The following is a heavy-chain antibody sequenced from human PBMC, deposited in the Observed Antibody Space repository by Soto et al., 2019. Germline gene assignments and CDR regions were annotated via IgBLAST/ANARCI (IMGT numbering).Heavy chain of an antibody. CDR1: GYTFTSYY. D-gene: IGHD3-3*01. Sequence: QVQLVQSGAEVKKPGASVKVSCKASGYTFTSYYMHWVRQAPGQGLEWMGIINPSGGSTSYAQKFQGRVTMTRDTSTSTVYMDLSSLRSEDTAVYYCARTPFDYDFWSGYRYFDYWGQGTLVTVSS. V-gene: IGHV1-46*01. CDR2: INPSGGST. J-gene: IGHJ4*02. CDR3: ARTPFDYDFWSGYRYFDY.